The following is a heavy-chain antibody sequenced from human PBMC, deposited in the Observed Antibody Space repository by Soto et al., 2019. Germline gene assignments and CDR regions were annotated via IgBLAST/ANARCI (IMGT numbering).Heavy chain of an antibody. Sequence: GGSLRLSCVGSGFIFSNNGMHWVRQTPGKGLEWVAFMSYDGNDTFYADSVKGRFTISRDNSKNTLFLHMSNLRPEDTAMYYCTIVRVADSALDHWGQGTLVTVSS. V-gene: IGHV3-30*02. CDR2: MSYDGNDT. D-gene: IGHD3-10*02. CDR3: TIVRVADSALDH. J-gene: IGHJ4*02. CDR1: GFIFSNNG.